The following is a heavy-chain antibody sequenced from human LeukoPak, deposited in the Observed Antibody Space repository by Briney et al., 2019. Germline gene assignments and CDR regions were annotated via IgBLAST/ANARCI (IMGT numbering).Heavy chain of an antibody. CDR1: GYSFTSYW. Sequence: GESLKISCKGSGYSFTSYWIGWVRQMPGKGLVWMGIIYPGDSDTRYGPSFQGQVTISADKSISTAYLQWSSLKASDTAMYYCARRAVASLDLDYWGQGTLATVSS. J-gene: IGHJ4*02. CDR2: IYPGDSDT. CDR3: ARRAVASLDLDY. V-gene: IGHV5-51*01. D-gene: IGHD6-19*01.